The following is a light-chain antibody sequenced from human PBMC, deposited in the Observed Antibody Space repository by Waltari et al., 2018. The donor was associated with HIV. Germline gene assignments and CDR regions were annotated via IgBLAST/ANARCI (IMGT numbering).Light chain of an antibody. Sequence: QSALTQPASVSGSPGQSITISCTGTSSDVGGYNYVSWYQQHPGTAPQLMIYEVSNRPSGFSNRFSGAKSGNTASLTISWLQAEDEADYYCSSYTSSSTLVFGGGTKLTVL. V-gene: IGLV2-14*01. J-gene: IGLJ2*01. CDR2: EVS. CDR3: SSYTSSSTLV. CDR1: SSDVGGYNY.